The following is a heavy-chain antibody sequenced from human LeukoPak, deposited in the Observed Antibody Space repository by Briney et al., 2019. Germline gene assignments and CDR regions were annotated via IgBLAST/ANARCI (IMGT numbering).Heavy chain of an antibody. D-gene: IGHD1-1*01. CDR1: GHTFTEYY. V-gene: IGHV1-2*02. CDR3: ASYASGYNWLKV. CDR2: IHPGTGNP. Sequence: ASVKVSCKSSGHTFTEYYVHWVRQAPGLGLEWLGWIHPGTGNPNYAQKFQGRVTIRRDTSINTAYMELIRLKSDDTAVYYCASYASGYNWLKVWGQGTLVTVSS. J-gene: IGHJ4*02.